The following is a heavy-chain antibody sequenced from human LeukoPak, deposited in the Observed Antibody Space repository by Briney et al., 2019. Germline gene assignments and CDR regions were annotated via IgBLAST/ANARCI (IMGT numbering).Heavy chain of an antibody. D-gene: IGHD3-22*01. Sequence: GGSLRLSCAASGFTFSSYSMSWLRQAPGKGLQWGSSITSSGDGTYYADSVKGRFTISRDNSENMLYLQMNSLRVEDTAVYFCAKDRPNYYGSNGHYYRRDGDYWGQGTLVTVSS. J-gene: IGHJ4*02. V-gene: IGHV3-23*01. CDR1: GFTFSSYS. CDR2: ITSSGDGT. CDR3: AKDRPNYYGSNGHYYRRDGDY.